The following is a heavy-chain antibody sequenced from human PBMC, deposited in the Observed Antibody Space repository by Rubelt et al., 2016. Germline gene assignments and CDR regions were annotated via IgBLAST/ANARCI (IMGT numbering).Heavy chain of an antibody. J-gene: IGHJ4*02. CDR1: SGSISSSRFS. V-gene: IGHV4-39*06. CDR2: IFYTENT. CDR3: ARGHSSSGWYY. D-gene: IGHD6-19*01. Sequence: QLQESGPGLVKPSETLSLTCTVSSGSISSSRFSWGWVRQPPGKGLEWIGTIFYTENTYYNPSLKSRVTISLDTSKKQFARKLGAVTAADTAVYYCARGHSSSGWYYWGQGALVTVSS.